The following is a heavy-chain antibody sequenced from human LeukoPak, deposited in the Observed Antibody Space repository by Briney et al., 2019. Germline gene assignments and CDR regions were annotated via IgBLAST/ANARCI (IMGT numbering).Heavy chain of an antibody. Sequence: GGSLRLSCAASGFTFSSYAMSWVRQAPGKGLEWVAVISYDGSNKYYADSVKGRFTISKDNSKNTLYLQMNSLRAEDTAVYYCASGGHYDFWSGYSSLDYWGQGTLVTVSS. CDR1: GFTFSSYA. J-gene: IGHJ4*02. CDR3: ASGGHYDFWSGYSSLDY. CDR2: ISYDGSNK. D-gene: IGHD3-3*01. V-gene: IGHV3-30*04.